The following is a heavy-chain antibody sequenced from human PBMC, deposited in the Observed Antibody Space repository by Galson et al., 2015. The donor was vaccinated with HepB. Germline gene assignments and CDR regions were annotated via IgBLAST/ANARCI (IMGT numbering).Heavy chain of an antibody. J-gene: IGHJ6*02. CDR1: GFTFSSYG. CDR3: AKDDCSSTSCAHSRYYGMDV. V-gene: IGHV3-30*18. Sequence: SLRLSCAASGFTFSSYGMHWVRQAPGKGLEWVAVISYDGSNKYYADSVKGRFTISRDNSKNTLYLQMNSLRAEDTAVYYCAKDDCSSTSCAHSRYYGMDVWGQGTTVTVSS. D-gene: IGHD2-2*01. CDR2: ISYDGSNK.